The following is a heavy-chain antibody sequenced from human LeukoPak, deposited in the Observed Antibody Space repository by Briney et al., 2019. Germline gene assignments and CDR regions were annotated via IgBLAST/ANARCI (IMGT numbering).Heavy chain of an antibody. CDR2: MSYDGSNK. D-gene: IGHD4/OR15-4a*01. CDR3: ARRAGAYSHPYDY. J-gene: IGHJ4*02. CDR1: GFTFSSYG. Sequence: GGSLRLSCAASGFTFSSYGMHWVRPAPGKGLEWVAVMSYDGSNKYYADSVKGRFTISRDNSKNTLYLQMNSLRAEDTAVYYCARRAGAYSHPYDYWGQGTLVTVSS. V-gene: IGHV3-30*03.